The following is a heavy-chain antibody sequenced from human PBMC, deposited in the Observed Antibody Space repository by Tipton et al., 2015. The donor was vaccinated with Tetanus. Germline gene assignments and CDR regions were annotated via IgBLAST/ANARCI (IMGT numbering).Heavy chain of an antibody. D-gene: IGHD3-22*01. CDR1: GYTFTGYY. CDR3: VRDRGDYIYYGMDV. CDR2: IDPNSGGT. Sequence: QMQLVQSGAEVKKPGASVKVSCKASGYTFTGYYIYWVRQAPGQGLEWMGWIDPNSGGTVYAQKFQGRVTMTRDTSISTAYMELRSLRSDDTAVYYCVRDRGDYIYYGMDVWGPGTTVTVS. V-gene: IGHV1-2*02. J-gene: IGHJ6*02.